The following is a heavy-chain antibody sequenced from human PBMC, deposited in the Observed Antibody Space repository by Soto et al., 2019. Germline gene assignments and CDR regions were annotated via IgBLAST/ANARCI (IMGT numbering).Heavy chain of an antibody. V-gene: IGHV4-59*01. CDR1: GGSISSYY. D-gene: IGHD4-17*01. J-gene: IGHJ4*02. CDR3: AGTSGDSVLDY. Sequence: QVQLQESGPGLVKPSETLSLTCTVSGGSISSYYWGWIRQPPGKGLEWIGYIYYSGSTNYNPSLKRRVTLALDTSKTQSALKLRSVTAADAAVYYSAGTSGDSVLDYWGQRSVVTVTP. CDR2: IYYSGST.